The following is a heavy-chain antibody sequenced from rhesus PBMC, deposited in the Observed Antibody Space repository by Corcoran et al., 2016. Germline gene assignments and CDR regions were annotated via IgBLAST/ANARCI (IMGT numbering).Heavy chain of an antibody. CDR1: GGSISSSY. J-gene: IGHJ4*01. CDR3: VRDPDGYFDY. Sequence: QLQLQESGPGLVKPSETLSVNCAASGGSISSSYRSWIRQAPGKGLEWIGYIYGNGSSTNYNPSLKSRVTLSVDTSKNQFSLKLSSVTAADTAVYYCVRDPDGYFDYWGQGVLVTVSS. V-gene: IGHV4-169*02. CDR2: IYGNGSST.